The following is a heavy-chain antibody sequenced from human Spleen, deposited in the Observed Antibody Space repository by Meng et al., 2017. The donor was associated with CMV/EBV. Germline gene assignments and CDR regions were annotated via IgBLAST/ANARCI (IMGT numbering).Heavy chain of an antibody. CDR1: GGSISSGDYF. D-gene: IGHD3-10*01. CDR3: ARVVWGSGFDY. Sequence: CTVSGGSISSGDYFWSWVRQHPGNGLEWIGYIYHSGSTYSNPSLKSRVTISVDTSKNQFSLKLSSVTAADTAVYYCARVVWGSGFDYWGQGTLVTVSS. J-gene: IGHJ4*02. V-gene: IGHV4-31*03. CDR2: IYHSGST.